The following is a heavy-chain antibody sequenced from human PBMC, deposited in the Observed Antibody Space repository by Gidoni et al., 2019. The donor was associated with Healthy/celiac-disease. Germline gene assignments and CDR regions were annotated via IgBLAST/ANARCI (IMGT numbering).Heavy chain of an antibody. V-gene: IGHV3-30*02. CDR2: IRYDGSNK. CDR1: GFTFSSYG. CDR3: AQVAGDFDY. Sequence: QVQLVESGGGVVQPGGSLRLSCAASGFTFSSYGMHWVRQAPGKGLEWVAFIRYDGSNKYYADSVKGRFTISRDNSKNTLYLQMNSLRAEDTAVYYCAQVAGDFDYWGQGTLVTVSS. D-gene: IGHD6-19*01. J-gene: IGHJ4*02.